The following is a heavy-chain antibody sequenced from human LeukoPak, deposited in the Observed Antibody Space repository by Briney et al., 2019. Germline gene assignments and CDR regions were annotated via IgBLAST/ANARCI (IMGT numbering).Heavy chain of an antibody. J-gene: IGHJ4*02. V-gene: IGHV5-51*06. Sequence: GESLKISCKGPGYSFTNYWIAWVRQMPGKGLEWMGIIYPGNSDTRYSPSCQGQVIISDDKSISTAYPQWSSLKASDIAIYYCAKRETRPSGFDSWGQGTLVTVSS. CDR3: AKRETRPSGFDS. D-gene: IGHD6-6*01. CDR2: IYPGNSDT. CDR1: GYSFTNYW.